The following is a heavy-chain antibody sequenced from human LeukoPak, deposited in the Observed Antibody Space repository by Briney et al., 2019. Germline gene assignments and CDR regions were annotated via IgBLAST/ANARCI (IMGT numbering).Heavy chain of an antibody. J-gene: IGHJ6*02. CDR2: ISYGGSNK. CDR3: AKDYTGYFGMDV. CDR1: GFTFSIYG. V-gene: IGHV3-30*18. Sequence: GGSLRLSCAASGFTFSIYGMHWVRQAPGKGLEWVAVISYGGSNKYYAESVKGRFAISRDNSKNTVYLQMSSLRAEDTAVYYCAKDYTGYFGMDVWGQGTTVTVSS.